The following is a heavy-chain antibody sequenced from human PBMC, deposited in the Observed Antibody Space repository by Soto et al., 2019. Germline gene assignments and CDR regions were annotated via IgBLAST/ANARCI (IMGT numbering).Heavy chain of an antibody. CDR1: GGSFSGYY. Sequence: SETLSLTCAVYGGSFSGYYWSWIRQPPGKGLEWIGEINHSGSTNYNPSLKSRVTISVDTSKNQFSLKLSSVTAADTAVYYCARAIIAAAGTHFDYWGQGTLVTVSS. CDR2: INHSGST. D-gene: IGHD6-13*01. V-gene: IGHV4-34*01. J-gene: IGHJ4*02. CDR3: ARAIIAAAGTHFDY.